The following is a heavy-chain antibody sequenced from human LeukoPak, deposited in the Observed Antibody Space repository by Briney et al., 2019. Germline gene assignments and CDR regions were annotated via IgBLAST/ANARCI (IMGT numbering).Heavy chain of an antibody. CDR1: GYTFTSYY. CDR3: ARGEYDSSPYISGFSYFDY. Sequence: GASVKVSCKASGYTFTSYYMHWVRQAPGQGLEWMGIINPSGGSTSYAQKFQGRVTMTRDTSTSTVYMELSSLRSEDTAVYYCARGEYDSSPYISGFSYFDYWGQGTLVTVSS. CDR2: INPSGGST. V-gene: IGHV1-46*01. D-gene: IGHD3-22*01. J-gene: IGHJ4*02.